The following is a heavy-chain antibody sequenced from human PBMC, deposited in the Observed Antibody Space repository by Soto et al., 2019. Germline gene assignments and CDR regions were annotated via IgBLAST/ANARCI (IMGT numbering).Heavy chain of an antibody. CDR1: GCYFSSYA. CDR2: ISGSGGST. V-gene: IGHV3-23*01. CDR3: AKDWEAGPFDY. J-gene: IGHJ4*02. D-gene: IGHD6-19*01. Sequence: GGSLRLCRTPSGCYFSSYAIRWVRQAPGKGLEWVSAISGSGGSTYDADSVKGRFTISRDNAKNTLYLQMNSLRSEGTAVYYCAKDWEAGPFDYWGQGALLTVSS.